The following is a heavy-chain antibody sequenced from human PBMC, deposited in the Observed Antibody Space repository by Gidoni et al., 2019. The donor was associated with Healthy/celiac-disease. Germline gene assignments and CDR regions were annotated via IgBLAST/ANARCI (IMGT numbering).Heavy chain of an antibody. V-gene: IGHV4-39*01. CDR2: IYYRGST. Sequence: QPQLQESGPGLVKPSETLSLPCTVAGGSISSSRYYWGWIRQPPGKGLEWIGSIYYRGSTYYNPSLKSRVTISVDTSKNQCSLKLSSVTAADTAVYYCARHRIVVVPAAMGWFDPWGQGTLVTVSS. CDR1: GGSISSSRYY. CDR3: ARHRIVVVPAAMGWFDP. D-gene: IGHD2-2*01. J-gene: IGHJ5*02.